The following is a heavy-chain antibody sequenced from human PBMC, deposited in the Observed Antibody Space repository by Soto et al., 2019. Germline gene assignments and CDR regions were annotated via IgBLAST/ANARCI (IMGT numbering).Heavy chain of an antibody. D-gene: IGHD2-2*01. J-gene: IGHJ6*02. CDR2: ISSSSSYI. CDR3: ARDFQLLLGGYYYYGMDV. V-gene: IGHV3-21*01. Sequence: PGGSLRLSCAASGFTFSSYSMNWVRQAPGKGLEWVSSISSSSSYIYYADSVKGRFTISRDNAKNSLYLQMNSLRAEDTAVYYCARDFQLLLGGYYYYGMDVWGQGTTVTVS. CDR1: GFTFSSYS.